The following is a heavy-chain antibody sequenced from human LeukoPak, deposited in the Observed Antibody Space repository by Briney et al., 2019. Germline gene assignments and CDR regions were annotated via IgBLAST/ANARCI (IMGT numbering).Heavy chain of an antibody. CDR2: VSTGSNYI. CDR1: GFTFSSYS. V-gene: IGHV3-21*01. CDR3: ARGEGFIVGATAAEYFQH. J-gene: IGHJ1*01. Sequence: GGSLRLSCTASGFTFSSYSLNWVRQAPGKGLEWVSSVSTGSNYIYYADSVKGRFTISRDNDKNSLYLQMNSLRVEDTAVYYCARGEGFIVGATAAEYFQHWGQGTLVTVSS. D-gene: IGHD1-26*01.